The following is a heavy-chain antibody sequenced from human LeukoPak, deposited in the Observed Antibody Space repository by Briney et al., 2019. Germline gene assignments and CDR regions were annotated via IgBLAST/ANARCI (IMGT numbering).Heavy chain of an antibody. CDR1: GYTFTSYD. D-gene: IGHD1-1*01. Sequence: EASVKVSCKASGYTFTSYDINWVRQATGQGLEWMGWMNPNSGNTGYAQKFQGRVTMTRNTSISTAYMELSRLRSDDTAVYYCARVGYQTTTGDYWGQGTLVTVSS. CDR3: ARVGYQTTTGDY. CDR2: MNPNSGNT. V-gene: IGHV1-8*01. J-gene: IGHJ4*02.